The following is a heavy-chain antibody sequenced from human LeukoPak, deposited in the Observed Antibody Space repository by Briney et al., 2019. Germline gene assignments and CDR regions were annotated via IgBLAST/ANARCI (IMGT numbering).Heavy chain of an antibody. CDR3: ARDSVAGTSLDY. D-gene: IGHD6-19*01. Sequence: GRSLRLSCAASGFTFSNYAMHWVRQAPGKGLEWVAVISYDGSNKYYADSVKGRFTTSRDNSKNTLYLQMNSLRPEDTAVYDCARDSVAGTSLDYWGQGTLVTVSS. CDR2: ISYDGSNK. V-gene: IGHV3-30-3*01. J-gene: IGHJ4*02. CDR1: GFTFSNYA.